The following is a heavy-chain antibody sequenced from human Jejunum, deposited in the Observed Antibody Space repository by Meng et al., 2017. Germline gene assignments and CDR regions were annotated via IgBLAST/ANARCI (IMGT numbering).Heavy chain of an antibody. CDR1: GGSSSGFY. V-gene: IGHV4-34*01. CDR3: TRGTDRAKSGDY. J-gene: IGHJ4*02. Sequence: QVRLQQWGAGLLKPSETLSLTCAVYGGSSSGFYFSWIRQPPGKGLEWIGEIHPSGSTDYNPSLKSRLTISLDTSKNQFSLSLNSATAADTGIYYCTRGTDRAKSGDYWGQGTLVTVSS. CDR2: IHPSGST. D-gene: IGHD1-14*01.